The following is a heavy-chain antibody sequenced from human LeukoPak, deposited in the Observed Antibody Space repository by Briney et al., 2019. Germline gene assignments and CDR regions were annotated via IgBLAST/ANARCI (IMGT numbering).Heavy chain of an antibody. CDR1: GFRFSSYW. Sequence: GGSLRLSCAASGFRFSSYWMTWVRQAPGKGLEWVANIKQDGGESYYVDSVKGRFTISRENAKNSLYLQMNNLRAEDTAVYYCARDYYENIAHSHMLPFWGQGTLVTVSS. CDR3: ARDYYENIAHSHMLPF. D-gene: IGHD1-26*01. CDR2: IKQDGGES. V-gene: IGHV3-7*03. J-gene: IGHJ4*02.